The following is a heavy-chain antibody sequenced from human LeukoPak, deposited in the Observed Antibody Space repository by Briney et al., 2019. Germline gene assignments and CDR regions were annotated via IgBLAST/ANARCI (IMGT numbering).Heavy chain of an antibody. CDR1: GFTFSGYS. Sequence: GGSLRLSCTASGFTFSGYSMNWIRQAPGKGLEWVSSFGTRSTSIYHAGSVKGRFAISRDNAKNSLYLQMNSLRAEDTALYYCAREVSEGFDFWGQGALVTVSS. V-gene: IGHV3-21*01. J-gene: IGHJ4*02. CDR2: FGTRSTSI. CDR3: AREVSEGFDF. D-gene: IGHD3-22*01.